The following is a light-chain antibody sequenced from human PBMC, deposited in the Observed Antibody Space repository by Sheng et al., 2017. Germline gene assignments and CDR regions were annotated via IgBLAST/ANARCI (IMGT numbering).Light chain of an antibody. CDR1: SSDVGGYNY. Sequence: QSALTQPASVSGSPGQSITISCTGTSSDVGGYNYVSWYQQHPGKAPKLMIYDVSNRPSGVSNRFSGSKSGNTASLTISGLQAEDEADYYCNSYTSTFTPLFGGGTKLTVL. CDR3: NSYTSTFTPL. V-gene: IGLV2-14*03. J-gene: IGLJ2*01. CDR2: DVS.